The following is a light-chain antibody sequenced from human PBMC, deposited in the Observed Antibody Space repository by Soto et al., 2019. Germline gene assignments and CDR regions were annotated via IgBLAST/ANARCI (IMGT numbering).Light chain of an antibody. CDR2: EVS. J-gene: IGKJ4*01. CDR1: QSLLHSDAKTY. V-gene: IGKV2D-29*02. Sequence: DIVMTQTPPSLSVTPGQPASISCKSSQSLLHSDAKTYLYWYLQKPGQSPQFLIYEVSNRFSGVPDRFSGSGSETDFKLKISRVEAEDVGVYYCLQTIQVPITFGEGTKVDIK. CDR3: LQTIQVPIT.